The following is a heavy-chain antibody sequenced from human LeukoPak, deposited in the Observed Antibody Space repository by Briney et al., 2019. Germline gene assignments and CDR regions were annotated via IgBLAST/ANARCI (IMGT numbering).Heavy chain of an antibody. Sequence: SQTLSLTCVISGDRVSSNIAAWNWIRQSPSRGLEWLGRTYYRSKWYHDYAASVEGRISFSADTSKNHFPLHLNSMTLEDTAVYYCARDRGTSIPFDYWGQGTLVTVSS. CDR1: GDRVSSNIAA. CDR2: TYYRSKWYH. CDR3: ARDRGTSIPFDY. V-gene: IGHV6-1*01. J-gene: IGHJ4*02. D-gene: IGHD1-26*01.